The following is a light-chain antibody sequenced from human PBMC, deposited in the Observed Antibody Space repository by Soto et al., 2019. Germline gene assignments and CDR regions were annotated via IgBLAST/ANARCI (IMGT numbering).Light chain of an antibody. CDR2: AAS. CDR3: QQDLRPPLT. V-gene: IGKV1-39*01. J-gene: IGKJ3*01. CDR1: QSVDNY. Sequence: DIHMTQSPSSLSASVGDTVTLPCRASQSVDNYLKWYQPTPGKAPGLLIDAASTLQSGVPSRFSASGSGTDVTLPISSLQPEDFATYYCQQDLRPPLTFGPGTKVDIK.